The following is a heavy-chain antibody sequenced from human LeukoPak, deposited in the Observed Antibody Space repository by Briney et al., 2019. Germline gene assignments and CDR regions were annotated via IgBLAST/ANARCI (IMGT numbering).Heavy chain of an antibody. J-gene: IGHJ6*04. V-gene: IGHV3-30*02. CDR2: IRYDGSNK. Sequence: GGSLRLSCAASGFTFSSYGMHWVRQAPGKGLEWVAFIRYDGSNKYYADSVKGRFTISRDNSENTLYLQMNSLRAEDTAVYYCAKDLSEYSSSGSLDVWGKGTRSPSPQ. D-gene: IGHD6-6*01. CDR3: AKDLSEYSSSGSLDV. CDR1: GFTFSSYG.